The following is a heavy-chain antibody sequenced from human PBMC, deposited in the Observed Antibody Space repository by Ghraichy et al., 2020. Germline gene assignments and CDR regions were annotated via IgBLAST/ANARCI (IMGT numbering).Heavy chain of an antibody. Sequence: ASVKVSCKATGYAFSNFYIQWVRQAPGQGLEWMGWINPKNGATSYAQKFQGKVIMTRDTSVSTVYLELTRLTSGDTAMYYCAREDFSDSSGYFYYWGQGTLVTVSS. CDR3: AREDFSDSSGYFYY. D-gene: IGHD3-22*01. CDR2: INPKNGAT. CDR1: GYAFSNFY. J-gene: IGHJ4*02. V-gene: IGHV1-2*02.